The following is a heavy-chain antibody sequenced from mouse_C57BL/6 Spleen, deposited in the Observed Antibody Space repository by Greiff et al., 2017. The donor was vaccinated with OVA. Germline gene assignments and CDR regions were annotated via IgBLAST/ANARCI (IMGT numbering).Heavy chain of an antibody. CDR1: GYTFTSYW. Sequence: QVQLQQPGAELVKPGASVKMSCEASGYTFTSYWITWVKQRSGQGLEWIGDFYPGSGSTNYNEKFKSKATLTVDKSSSTAYMQLSSLTSEDSAVYYGASGYSNYYPYWYFDVWGTGTTVTVSS. J-gene: IGHJ1*03. D-gene: IGHD2-5*01. V-gene: IGHV1-55*01. CDR3: ASGYSNYYPYWYFDV. CDR2: FYPGSGST.